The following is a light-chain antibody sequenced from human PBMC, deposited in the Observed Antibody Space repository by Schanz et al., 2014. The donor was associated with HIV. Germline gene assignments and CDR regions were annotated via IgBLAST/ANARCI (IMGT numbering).Light chain of an antibody. Sequence: DIQMTQSPSSLSASIGDRVTITCRASQGIGSYLGWYQQKPGKAPKFLIYAASTLQSGVPSRFSGSVSGTDFTVTITSLQPEDFATYYCQQLASYPLTFGGGTKVEIK. CDR3: QQLASYPLT. CDR2: AAS. J-gene: IGKJ4*01. V-gene: IGKV1-9*01. CDR1: QGIGSY.